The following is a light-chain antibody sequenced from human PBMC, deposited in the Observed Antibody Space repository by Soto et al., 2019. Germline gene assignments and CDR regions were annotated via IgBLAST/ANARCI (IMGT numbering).Light chain of an antibody. CDR3: AAWDDSLSGPV. Sequence: QSVLTQPPSASGTPGQRVTISCSGSGSNIGSYTVNWYQQLPGTAPKLLIYTNDQRPSGVPDRFSGSKSGTSASLAISGLQSEDEAHYHCAAWDDSLSGPVFGGGTKVTVL. J-gene: IGLJ3*02. V-gene: IGLV1-44*01. CDR1: GSNIGSYT. CDR2: TND.